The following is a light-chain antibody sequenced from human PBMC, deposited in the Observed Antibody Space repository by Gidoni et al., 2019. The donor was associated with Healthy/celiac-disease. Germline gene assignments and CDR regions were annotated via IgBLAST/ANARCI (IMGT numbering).Light chain of an antibody. V-gene: IGKV3-20*01. CDR3: QQYGSSPAT. CDR1: QSVSSSY. CDR2: GAS. Sequence: EIVLTQYPGTLSLSPGERATLSCRASQSVSSSYLAWYQQKPGQAPRLLIYGASSRAAGIPDRFSGSGSGTDFTLTISRLKPEDFAVYYCQQYGSSPATFGQGTKVEIK. J-gene: IGKJ1*01.